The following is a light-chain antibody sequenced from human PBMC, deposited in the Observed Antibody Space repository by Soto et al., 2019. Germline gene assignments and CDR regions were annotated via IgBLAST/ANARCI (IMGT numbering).Light chain of an antibody. CDR2: WAS. J-gene: IGKJ1*01. Sequence: DVVMTQSPDSLAVSLGERATINCKSSLSVLYSSNNKNYLAWYQQKPGQPPKLLIYWASTRESGVPDRFSGGGSGTDFALTISSLQAEDVAVYSCDQYYDTPGTFGQGTRWKA. V-gene: IGKV4-1*01. CDR1: LSVLYSSNNKNY. CDR3: DQYYDTPGT.